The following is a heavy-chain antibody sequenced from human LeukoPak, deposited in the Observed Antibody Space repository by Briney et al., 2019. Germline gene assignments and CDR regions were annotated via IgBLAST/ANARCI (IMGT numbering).Heavy chain of an antibody. Sequence: SETLSLTCTVSGGSISNYYWSWIRQPAGKGLEWIGRFYNSGSTNYNPSLKSRVTMSVDTSKNQFSLKLSSVTAADTGVYYCARVGDYALKDWGQGTLVTVSS. CDR3: ARVGDYALKD. J-gene: IGHJ4*02. CDR2: FYNSGST. CDR1: GGSISNYY. V-gene: IGHV4-4*07. D-gene: IGHD3-16*01.